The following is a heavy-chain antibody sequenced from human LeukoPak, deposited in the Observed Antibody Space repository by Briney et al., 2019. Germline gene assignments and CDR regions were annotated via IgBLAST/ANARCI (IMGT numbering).Heavy chain of an antibody. CDR2: INPSGGST. CDR3: ARDAGGYNPYYFDY. J-gene: IGHJ4*02. CDR1: GYTFTSYY. V-gene: IGHV1-46*01. Sequence: ASVTVSCKASGYTFTSYYMHWVRQAPGQGLEWMGIINPSGGSTSYAQKFQGRVTITADESTSTAYMELSSLRSEDTAVYYCARDAGGYNPYYFDYWGQGTLVTVSS. D-gene: IGHD5-24*01.